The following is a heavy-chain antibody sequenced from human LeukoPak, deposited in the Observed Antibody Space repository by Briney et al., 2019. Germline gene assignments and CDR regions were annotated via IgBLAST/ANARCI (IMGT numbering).Heavy chain of an antibody. Sequence: PSESLSLTCTVSGGSISSYYWSWIRQPPGKGLEWIGYICYSGSTNYNPSLKSRVTISVDTSKNQFSLKLSSVTAADTAVYYCARSPLTAMVVFSHAFDIWGQGTMVAVSS. CDR1: GGSISSYY. J-gene: IGHJ3*02. D-gene: IGHD5-18*01. CDR3: ARSPLTAMVVFSHAFDI. V-gene: IGHV4-59*08. CDR2: ICYSGST.